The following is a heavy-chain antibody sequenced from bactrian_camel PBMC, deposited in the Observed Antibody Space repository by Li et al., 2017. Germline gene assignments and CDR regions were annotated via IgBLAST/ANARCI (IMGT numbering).Heavy chain of an antibody. V-gene: IGHV3S55*01. CDR2: IDAENTA. Sequence: HVQLVESGGGSVQAGGSLRLSCAASGYTYRYYCMGWFRQAPGQEREGVATIDAENTATYGKSVKGRFTISKDNAKNTLYLQMNSLKPEDSAMYYCARRSTWSCGPLATTSFSDWGQGTQVTVS. J-gene: IGHJ4*01. CDR3: ARRSTWSCGPLATTSFSD. CDR1: GYTYRYYC. D-gene: IGHD4*01.